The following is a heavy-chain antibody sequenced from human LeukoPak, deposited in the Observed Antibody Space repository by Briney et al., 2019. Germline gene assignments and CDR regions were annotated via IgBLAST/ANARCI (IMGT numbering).Heavy chain of an antibody. D-gene: IGHD4-17*01. V-gene: IGHV1-3*01. J-gene: IGHJ4*02. CDR3: ARSDDYGDYGFVY. Sequence: ASVKVSCKASGYTFTSYAMHWVRQAPGQRLEWMGWINAGNGNTKYSQKFQGRVTITRDTSASTAYMELSSLRSEDTAVYYCARSDDYGDYGFVYWGQGTLVTVSS. CDR1: GYTFTSYA. CDR2: INAGNGNT.